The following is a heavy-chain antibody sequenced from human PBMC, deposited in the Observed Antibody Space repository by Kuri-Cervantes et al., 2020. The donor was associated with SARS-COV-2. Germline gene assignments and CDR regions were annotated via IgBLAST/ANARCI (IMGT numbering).Heavy chain of an antibody. V-gene: IGHV1-2*02. Sequence: ASVKVSCKASGGTFSSYAVSWLRQAPGQGLEWMGWINPNSGGTNYAQKFQGRVTMTRDTSISTAYMELSRLRSDDTAVYYCARSPLGAVTHHWFDPWGQGTLVTDSS. D-gene: IGHD3-3*01. CDR1: GGTFSSYA. J-gene: IGHJ5*02. CDR2: INPNSGGT. CDR3: ARSPLGAVTHHWFDP.